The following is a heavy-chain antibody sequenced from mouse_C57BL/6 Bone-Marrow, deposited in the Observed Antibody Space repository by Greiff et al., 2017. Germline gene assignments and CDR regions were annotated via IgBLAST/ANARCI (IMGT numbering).Heavy chain of an antibody. J-gene: IGHJ2*01. V-gene: IGHV5-6*02. Sequence: EVMLVASGGDLVKPGGSLKLSCAASGFTFSSYGMSWVRQTPDKRLAWVATISSGGSYSYYPNSVKGGFTISRDNAKNTLYLQMSSLKSEDTAMYYCATTVVANNDYWGQGTTLTVSS. CDR2: ISSGGSYS. D-gene: IGHD1-1*01. CDR3: ATTVVANNDY. CDR1: GFTFSSYG.